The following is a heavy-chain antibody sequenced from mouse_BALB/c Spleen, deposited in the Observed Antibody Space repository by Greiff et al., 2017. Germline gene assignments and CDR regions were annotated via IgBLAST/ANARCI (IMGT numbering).Heavy chain of an antibody. CDR3: ARTVVALYAMDY. J-gene: IGHJ4*01. V-gene: IGHV1S56*01. D-gene: IGHD1-1*01. CDR1: GYTFTSYY. Sequence: VQLQQSGPELVKPGASVKMSCKASGYTFTSYYIHWVKQRPGQGLEWIGWIYPGDGSTKYNEKFKGKTTLTADKSSSTAYMLLSSLTSEDSAIYFCARTVVALYAMDYWGQGTSVTVSS. CDR2: IYPGDGST.